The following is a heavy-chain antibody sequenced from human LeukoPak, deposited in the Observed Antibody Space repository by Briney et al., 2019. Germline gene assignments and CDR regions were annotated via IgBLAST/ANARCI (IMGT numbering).Heavy chain of an antibody. CDR1: GGTFISYA. J-gene: IGHJ4*01. Sequence: SSVKVSCKASGGTFISYAISWVGQAAGQGGEWRGRIIPIFGTANYAQKFQGRGTITTDESKSTAYMELSRLRCGETAGLYCERDRDCYIYSFYSGPGTLVTVSS. D-gene: IGHD2-21*01. CDR3: ERDRDCYIYSFY. CDR2: IIPIFGTA. V-gene: IGHV1-69*05.